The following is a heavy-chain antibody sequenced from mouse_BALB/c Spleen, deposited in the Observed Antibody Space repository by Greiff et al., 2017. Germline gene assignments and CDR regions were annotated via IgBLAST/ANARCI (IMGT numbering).Heavy chain of an antibody. D-gene: IGHD2-1*01. CDR1: GYSITSDYA. CDR3: ARGGGNYAYAMDY. J-gene: IGHJ4*01. Sequence: EVKLVESGPGLVKPSQSLSLTCTVTGYSITSDYAWNWIRQFPGNKLEWMGYISYSGSTSYNPSLKSRISITRDTSKNQFFLQLNSVTTEDTATYYCARGGGNYAYAMDYWGQGTSVTVSS. V-gene: IGHV3-2*02. CDR2: ISYSGST.